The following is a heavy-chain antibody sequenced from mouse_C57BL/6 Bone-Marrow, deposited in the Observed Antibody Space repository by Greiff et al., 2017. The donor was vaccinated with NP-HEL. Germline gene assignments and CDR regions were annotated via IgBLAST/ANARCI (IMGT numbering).Heavy chain of an antibody. CDR3: ASITRLFAY. D-gene: IGHD1-2*01. CDR2: IWTGGGT. Sequence: QVQLQQSGPGLVAPSQSLSITCTVSGFSLTSYAISWVRQPPGKGLEWLGVIWTGGGTTYNSALKSRLSISKDNSKSQVFLKMNRLQTDDTARYYCASITRLFAYWGQGTLVTVSA. J-gene: IGHJ3*01. CDR1: GFSLTSYA. V-gene: IGHV2-9-1*01.